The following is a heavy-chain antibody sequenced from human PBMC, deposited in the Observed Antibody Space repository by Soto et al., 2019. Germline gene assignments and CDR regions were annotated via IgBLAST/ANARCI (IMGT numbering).Heavy chain of an antibody. J-gene: IGHJ4*02. D-gene: IGHD5-12*01. V-gene: IGHV3-15*07. CDR2: IKSKTDGGTT. CDR3: TTVTPLGYGGEGVFY. Sequence: EVQLVESGGGLVKPGGSLRLSCAASGFTFSNAWMNWVRQAPGKGLEWVGRIKSKTDGGTTDYAAPVKGRFTISRDDSXXTLYLQMNSLKTEDTAVYYCTTVTPLGYGGEGVFYWGQGTLVTVSS. CDR1: GFTFSNAW.